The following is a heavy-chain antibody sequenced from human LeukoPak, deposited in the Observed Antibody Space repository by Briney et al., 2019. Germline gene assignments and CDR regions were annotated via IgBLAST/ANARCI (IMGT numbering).Heavy chain of an antibody. CDR2: IYSAGST. Sequence: GGSLRLSCVASGFTVSSNYMSWVRQAPGKGLEWVSVIYSAGSTYYADSVKGRFTISGDNSKNSLFLQMHSLRADDTAVYYCARGRRDCSGDCYVAFDIWGQGTMVTVSS. J-gene: IGHJ3*02. V-gene: IGHV3-53*01. CDR3: ARGRRDCSGDCYVAFDI. CDR1: GFTVSSNY. D-gene: IGHD2-21*02.